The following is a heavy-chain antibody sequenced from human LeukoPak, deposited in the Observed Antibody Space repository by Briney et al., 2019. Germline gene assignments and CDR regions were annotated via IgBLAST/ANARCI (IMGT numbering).Heavy chain of an antibody. Sequence: ASVKVSCKASGYTFTSYYMHWVRQAPGQGLEWMGLINPSGGSTSYAQRFQGRVTVTRDTSTSTVYMELSSLRSEDTAVYYCARQQYYYDSSGHYKAFDIWGQGTMVTVSS. CDR2: INPSGGST. CDR1: GYTFTSYY. J-gene: IGHJ3*02. CDR3: ARQQYYYDSSGHYKAFDI. D-gene: IGHD3-22*01. V-gene: IGHV1-46*01.